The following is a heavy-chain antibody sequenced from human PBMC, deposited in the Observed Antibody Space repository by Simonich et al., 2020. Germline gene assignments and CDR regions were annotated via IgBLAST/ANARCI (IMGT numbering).Heavy chain of an antibody. CDR3: ARNGLVGILKAFDI. Sequence: QVQLVQSGAEVKKPGASVKVSCKASGYTFTGYYMHWVRQAPGQGLEWMGGINPTRGGTNDAQKCQGRVTMTRDTSISTAYMELSRLRSDDTAVYYCARNGLVGILKAFDIWGQGTMVTVSS. CDR1: GYTFTGYY. D-gene: IGHD2-21*01. J-gene: IGHJ3*02. CDR2: INPTRGGT. V-gene: IGHV1-2*02.